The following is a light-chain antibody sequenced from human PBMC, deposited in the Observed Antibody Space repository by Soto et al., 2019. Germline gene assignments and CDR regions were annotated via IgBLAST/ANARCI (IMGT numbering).Light chain of an antibody. CDR2: GAS. Sequence: ETVMTQSPGTLSVSLGERATLSCRASQSVSIHLAWYQQKPGQAPRLLFYGASNSATGIPARFSGSGSGTDFTLTISNLEPEDFAVYYCQQHSHWPPWTFGQGTKVDIK. J-gene: IGKJ1*01. CDR1: QSVSIH. V-gene: IGKV3-11*01. CDR3: QQHSHWPPWT.